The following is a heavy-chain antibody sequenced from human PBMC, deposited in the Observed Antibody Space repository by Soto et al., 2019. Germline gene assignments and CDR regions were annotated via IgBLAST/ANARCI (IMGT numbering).Heavy chain of an antibody. CDR3: ARDSMGRGVIGYHSYGMDV. V-gene: IGHV4-30-4*01. CDR1: GGSISSGDYY. J-gene: IGHJ6*02. Sequence: PSETLSLTCTVSGGSISSGDYYWSWIRQPPGKGLEWIGYIYYSGSTYYNPSLKSRVTISVDTSKNQFSLKLSSVTAADTAVYYCARDSMGRGVIGYHSYGMDVWGQGTTVTVAS. D-gene: IGHD3-10*01. CDR2: IYYSGST.